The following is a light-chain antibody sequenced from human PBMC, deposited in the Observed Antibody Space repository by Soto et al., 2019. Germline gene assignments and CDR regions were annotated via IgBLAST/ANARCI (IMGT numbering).Light chain of an antibody. J-gene: IGKJ1*01. Sequence: EIVLTQSPGTLSLSPGERATLSCRASQRVSINYLAWYQQKPGQAPRLLIYGASSRATGIPDRFSGSGSGTDFTLTISILEPEDFAVYYCHQYGSSHRAFGQGTKVEIK. CDR1: QRVSINY. V-gene: IGKV3-20*01. CDR2: GAS. CDR3: HQYGSSHRA.